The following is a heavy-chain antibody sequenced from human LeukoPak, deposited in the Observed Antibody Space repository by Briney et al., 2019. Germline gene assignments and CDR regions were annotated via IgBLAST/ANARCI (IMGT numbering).Heavy chain of an antibody. J-gene: IGHJ4*02. CDR3: ARGSASGIYPIDY. CDR1: GGSFSVYY. D-gene: IGHD5-12*01. Sequence: PSETLSLTCAVYGGSFSVYYWSWIRQPPGKGLEWIAEINHLGRTNYNPSLKSRATISIDTSKNQVFLKLSSVTAADTAGYYCARGSASGIYPIDYWGQGTLVTVSS. V-gene: IGHV4-34*01. CDR2: INHLGRT.